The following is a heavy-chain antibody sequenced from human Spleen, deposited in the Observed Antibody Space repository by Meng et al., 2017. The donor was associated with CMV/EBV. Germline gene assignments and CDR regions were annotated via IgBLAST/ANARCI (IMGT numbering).Heavy chain of an antibody. Sequence: GESLKISCAASGLRFSTYAMTWVRQAPGKGLEWVSAISGSGASTYYADSVKGRFTISRDNSKNTLYLQMNSLRAEDTAVYYCARSSGYYSWYFDYWGQGTLVTVSS. CDR2: ISGSGAST. CDR1: GLRFSTYA. J-gene: IGHJ4*02. V-gene: IGHV3-23*01. D-gene: IGHD3-22*01. CDR3: ARSSGYYSWYFDY.